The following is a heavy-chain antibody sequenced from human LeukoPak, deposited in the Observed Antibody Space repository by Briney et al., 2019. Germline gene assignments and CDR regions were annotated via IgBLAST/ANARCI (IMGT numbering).Heavy chain of an antibody. V-gene: IGHV1-18*01. CDR3: ATDHYDSSGYYFFDY. J-gene: IGHJ4*02. Sequence: ASVKVSCMASGYIFTSYGISWVRQAPGQGLEWMGWISAYNGNTNYAQTLQGRVTMTTDTSTSTAYMELRSLRSDDTAVYYCATDHYDSSGYYFFDYWGQGTLVTVSS. D-gene: IGHD3-22*01. CDR1: GYIFTSYG. CDR2: ISAYNGNT.